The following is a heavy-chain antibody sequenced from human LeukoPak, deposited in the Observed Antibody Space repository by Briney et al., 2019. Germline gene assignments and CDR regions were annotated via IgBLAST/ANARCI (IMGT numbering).Heavy chain of an antibody. V-gene: IGHV7-4-1*02. Sequence: GASVKVSCKASGYTFTGYYMHWVRQAPGQGLEWMGWINTNTGNPTYAQGFTGRFVFSLDTSVSTAYLQISSLKAEDTAVYYCARDPGYDFWSGGWSYWGQGTLVTVSS. CDR3: ARDPGYDFWSGGWSY. J-gene: IGHJ4*02. CDR1: GYTFTGYY. CDR2: INTNTGNP. D-gene: IGHD3-3*01.